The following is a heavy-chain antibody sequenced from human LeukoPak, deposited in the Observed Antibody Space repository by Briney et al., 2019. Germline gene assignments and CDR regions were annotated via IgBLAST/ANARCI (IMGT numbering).Heavy chain of an antibody. V-gene: IGHV1-69*13. CDR3: AREGSVLRYFGWLSI. D-gene: IGHD3-9*01. CDR2: IIPIFGTA. J-gene: IGHJ4*02. Sequence: SVKVSCKASGGTSSSYAISWVRQAPGQGLEWMGGIIPIFGTANYAQKFQGRVTITADESTSTAYMELSSLTSEDTAVYDCAREGSVLRYFGWLSIWGQGTLVTVSS. CDR1: GGTSSSYA.